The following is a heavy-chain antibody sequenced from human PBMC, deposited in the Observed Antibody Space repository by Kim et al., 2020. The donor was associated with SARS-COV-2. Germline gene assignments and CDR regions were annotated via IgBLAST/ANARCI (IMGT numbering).Heavy chain of an antibody. CDR3: ARASGEGAVAGVFDY. CDR2: INHSGST. J-gene: IGHJ4*02. V-gene: IGHV4-34*01. Sequence: SETLSLTCAVYGGSFSGYYWSWIRQPPGKGLEWIGEINHSGSTNYNPSLKSRVTITVDTSKNQFSLKLSSVTAADTAVYYCARASGEGAVAGVFDYWGQGTLVTVPS. CDR1: GGSFSGYY. D-gene: IGHD6-19*01.